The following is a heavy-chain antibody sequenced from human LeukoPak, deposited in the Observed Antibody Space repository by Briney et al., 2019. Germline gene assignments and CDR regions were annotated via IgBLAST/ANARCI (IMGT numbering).Heavy chain of an antibody. D-gene: IGHD6-13*01. V-gene: IGHV4-59*08. J-gene: IGHJ4*02. CDR2: IYYSGIT. CDR3: AKRGSNTWSGFDY. Sequence: SETLSLTCTVSGGSISTYYWSWIRQPPGKGLEWIGYIYYSGITNYNPSLKSRATISVDTSKNQFSLKLSSVTAADTAVYYCAKRGSNTWSGFDYWGQGTLVTVSS. CDR1: GGSISTYY.